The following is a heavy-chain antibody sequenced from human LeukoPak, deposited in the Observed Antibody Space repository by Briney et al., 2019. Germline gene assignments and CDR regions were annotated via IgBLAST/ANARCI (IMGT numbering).Heavy chain of an antibody. J-gene: IGHJ6*04. CDR1: GGSFSDFY. V-gene: IGHV4-34*01. CDR2: INRFGST. Sequence: PETLSLTCAVYGGSFSDFYWSWIRQPPGKGLEWIGEINRFGSTNYHPSLKSRVTISIDTSKNQFSLKLSSVTATDTAVYYCVRPCNSGGCNLDVWGKGTTVTISS. CDR3: VRPCNSGGCNLDV. D-gene: IGHD2-15*01.